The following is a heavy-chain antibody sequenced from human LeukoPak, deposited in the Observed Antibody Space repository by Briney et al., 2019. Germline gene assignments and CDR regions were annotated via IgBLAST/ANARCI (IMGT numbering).Heavy chain of an antibody. CDR2: IYYSGST. J-gene: IGHJ1*01. CDR3: ARDEEVAATGHFQH. CDR1: GGSISSSNYY. D-gene: IGHD2-15*01. Sequence: PSETLSLTCTVSGGSISSSNYYWGWIRQPPGKGLEWIGSIYYSGSTYYNPSLKSRVTISVDTSKNQFSLKLSSVTAADTAVYYCARDEEVAATGHFQHWGQGTLVTVSS. V-gene: IGHV4-39*07.